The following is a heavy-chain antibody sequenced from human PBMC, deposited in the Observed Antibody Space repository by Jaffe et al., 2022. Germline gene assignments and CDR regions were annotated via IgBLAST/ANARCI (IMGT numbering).Heavy chain of an antibody. CDR2: ISSSSSYI. Sequence: EVQLVESGGGLVKPGGSLRLSCAASGFTFSSYSMNWVRQAPGKGLEWVSSISSSSSYIYYADSVKGRFTISRDNAKNSLYLQMNSLRAEDTAVYYCAREQQLVLRPYYYMDVWGKGTTVTVSS. J-gene: IGHJ6*03. CDR1: GFTFSSYS. V-gene: IGHV3-21*01. CDR3: AREQQLVLRPYYYMDV. D-gene: IGHD6-13*01.